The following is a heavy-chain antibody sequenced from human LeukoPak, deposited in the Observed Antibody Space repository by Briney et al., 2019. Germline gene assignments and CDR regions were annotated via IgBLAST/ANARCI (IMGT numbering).Heavy chain of an antibody. CDR3: AKGLYYYYGSGSYTLDF. J-gene: IGHJ4*02. CDR1: GVTFNTYA. V-gene: IGHV3-23*01. D-gene: IGHD3-10*01. Sequence: GGSLRLSCAASGVTFNTYAMSWVRQAPGKGLELVSAISGGDTGIYYADSVKGRFTISRDNSKNTLYLQMNSLRVDDTAVYFCAKGLYYYYGSGSYTLDFWGQGPQVTVSS. CDR2: ISGGDTGI.